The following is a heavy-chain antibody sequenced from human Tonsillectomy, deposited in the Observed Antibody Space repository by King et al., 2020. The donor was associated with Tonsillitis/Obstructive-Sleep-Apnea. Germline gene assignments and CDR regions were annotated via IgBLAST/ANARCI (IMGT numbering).Heavy chain of an antibody. CDR2: ISWNSGSI. CDR1: GFNFDYYA. Sequence: VQLVESGGDLVQPGRSLRLSYAASGFNFDYYAMHWVRQVPGKGLEWVSSISWNSGSIGYADSVKGRFTISRDNVKNSLYLQMNSLRAEDTAFYYCAKAVDGGNSYHFDYWGQGTLVTVSS. CDR3: AKAVDGGNSYHFDY. J-gene: IGHJ4*02. V-gene: IGHV3-9*01. D-gene: IGHD4-23*01.